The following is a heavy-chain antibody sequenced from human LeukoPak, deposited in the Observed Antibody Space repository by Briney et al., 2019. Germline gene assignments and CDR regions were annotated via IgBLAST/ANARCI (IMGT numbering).Heavy chain of an antibody. V-gene: IGHV4-59*01. CDR1: GGSISSYY. CDR3: ARVLRYYYYMDV. Sequence: SETLSLTCTVSGGSISSYYWSWIRQPPGKGLEWIGHIYYSGSTNYNPSLKSRVTISVDTSKNQFSLKLSSVTAADMAAYYCARVLRYYYYMDVWGKGTTVTVSS. CDR2: IYYSGST. J-gene: IGHJ6*03.